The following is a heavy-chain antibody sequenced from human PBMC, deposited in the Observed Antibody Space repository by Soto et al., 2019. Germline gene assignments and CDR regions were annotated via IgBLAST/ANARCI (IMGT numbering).Heavy chain of an antibody. D-gene: IGHD3-10*01. Sequence: GGSLRLSCAASGFTFSSYSMNWVRQAPGKGLEWVSSISSSSSYIYYADSVKGRFTISRDNAKNSLYLQMNSLRAEDTAVYYCVKDRHYYGSGSPMDVWGQGTTVTVSS. CDR3: VKDRHYYGSGSPMDV. CDR2: ISSSSSYI. V-gene: IGHV3-21*01. CDR1: GFTFSSYS. J-gene: IGHJ6*02.